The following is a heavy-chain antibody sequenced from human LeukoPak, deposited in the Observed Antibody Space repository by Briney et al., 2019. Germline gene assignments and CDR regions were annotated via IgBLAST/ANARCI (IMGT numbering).Heavy chain of an antibody. D-gene: IGHD2-8*02. CDR1: GYTFIVYY. J-gene: IGHJ4*02. CDR2: INPNSGDT. CDR3: ARAPGFGDTDFDY. Sequence: GASVKVSCKASGYTFIVYYIHWVRQAPGQGLEWMGWINPNSGDTSSAQSFQGRVSMTRDTSINTAYIDLSGLRSDDTGVYYCARAPGFGDTDFDYWGQGTLVTVSS. V-gene: IGHV1-2*02.